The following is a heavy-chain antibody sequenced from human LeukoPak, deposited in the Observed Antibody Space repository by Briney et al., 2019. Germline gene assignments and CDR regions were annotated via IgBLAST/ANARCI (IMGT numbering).Heavy chain of an antibody. CDR2: IYHSGST. CDR3: ARAGDYAATLEWELLFFAFDI. D-gene: IGHD1-26*01. V-gene: IGHV4-30-2*01. J-gene: IGHJ3*02. CDR1: GGSISSGGYS. Sequence: SQTLSLTCAVSGGSISSGGYSWSWIRQPPGKGLEWIGYIYHSGSTYYNPSLKSRVTISVDRSKNQFSLKLSSVTAADTAVYYCARAGDYAATLEWELLFFAFDIWGQGTMVTVSS.